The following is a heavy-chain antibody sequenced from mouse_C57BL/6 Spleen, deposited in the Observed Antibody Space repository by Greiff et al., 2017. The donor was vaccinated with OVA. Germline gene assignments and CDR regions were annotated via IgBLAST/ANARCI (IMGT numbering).Heavy chain of an antibody. V-gene: IGHV3-1*01. CDR1: GYSITSGYD. J-gene: IGHJ1*03. D-gene: IGHD2-4*01. Sequence: EVQLQESGPGMVKPSQSLSLTCTVTGYSITSGYDWHWIRHFPGNKLEWMGYISYSGSTNYNPSLKSRIPITHDTSKNHFFLKLNSVTTEDTATYYCARKGDYDLDWYFDVWGTGTTVTVSS. CDR2: ISYSGST. CDR3: ARKGDYDLDWYFDV.